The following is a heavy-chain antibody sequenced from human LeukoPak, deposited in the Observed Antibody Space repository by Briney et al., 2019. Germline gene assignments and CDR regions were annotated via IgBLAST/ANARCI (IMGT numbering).Heavy chain of an antibody. Sequence: GGSLRLSCAASGFTFSSSWMSWVRQAPGKGLEWVANIQQDGSDKYYVDSVKGRFTISRDNAKNSVYLQMNSLRAEDTAVYYCARDLYRIVVVPHYFDYWGQGTLVTVSS. D-gene: IGHD3-22*01. V-gene: IGHV3-7*01. CDR2: IQQDGSDK. CDR1: GFTFSSSW. J-gene: IGHJ4*02. CDR3: ARDLYRIVVVPHYFDY.